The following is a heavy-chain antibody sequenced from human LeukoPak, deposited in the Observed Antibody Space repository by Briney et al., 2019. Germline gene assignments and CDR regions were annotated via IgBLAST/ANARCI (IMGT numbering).Heavy chain of an antibody. V-gene: IGHV3-73*01. CDR3: TRSTTVVTLFDY. J-gene: IGHJ4*02. D-gene: IGHD4-23*01. Sequence: GGSLRLSCAASGFTFSGSAMHWVRQASGKGLELVGRIRSKANSYATAYAASVKGRFTISRDDSKNTAYLQMNSLKTEDTAVYYCTRSTTVVTLFDYWGQGTLVTVSS. CDR2: IRSKANSYAT. CDR1: GFTFSGSA.